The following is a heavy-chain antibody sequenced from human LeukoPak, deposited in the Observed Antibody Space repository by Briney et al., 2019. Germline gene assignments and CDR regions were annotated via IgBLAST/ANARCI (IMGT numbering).Heavy chain of an antibody. D-gene: IGHD6-13*01. J-gene: IGHJ4*02. CDR1: GYTFTIYY. CDR3: ARDSSSNSVDY. V-gene: IGHV1-46*01. Sequence: VASVKVSCKASGYTFTIYYMHWVRQAPGQGLEWMGIINPSGGSTTSAQKFQGRVTMTRDTSTNTVYMELSSLRSEDTAVYYCARDSSSNSVDYWGQGTLVTVSS. CDR2: INPSGGST.